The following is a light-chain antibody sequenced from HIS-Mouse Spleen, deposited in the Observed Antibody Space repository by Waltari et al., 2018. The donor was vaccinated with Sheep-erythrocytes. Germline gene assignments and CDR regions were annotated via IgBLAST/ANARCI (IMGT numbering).Light chain of an antibody. Sequence: EIVLTQSPVTLSLSPGERATLPCRARQSVSSSYLAWYQQKPGQAPRLLIYGASSRATGIPDRFSGSGSGTDFTLTISRLEPEDFAVYYCQQYGSSPPITFGQGTRLEIK. CDR3: QQYGSSPPIT. V-gene: IGKV3-20*01. CDR1: QSVSSSY. CDR2: GAS. J-gene: IGKJ5*01.